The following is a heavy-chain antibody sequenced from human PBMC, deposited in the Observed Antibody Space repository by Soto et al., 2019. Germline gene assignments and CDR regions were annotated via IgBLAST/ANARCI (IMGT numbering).Heavy chain of an antibody. V-gene: IGHV3-15*01. J-gene: IGHJ6*02. Sequence: GSLRLSCAASGFTFSNAWMSWVRQAPGKGLDWVGRIKSKTDGGTTDYAAPVKGRFTISRDDSKNTLYLQMNSLKTEDTAVYYCTTDLGVPAAIGWYYYGMDVWGQGTTVTVSS. CDR2: IKSKTDGGTT. CDR3: TTDLGVPAAIGWYYYGMDV. CDR1: GFTFSNAW. D-gene: IGHD2-2*02.